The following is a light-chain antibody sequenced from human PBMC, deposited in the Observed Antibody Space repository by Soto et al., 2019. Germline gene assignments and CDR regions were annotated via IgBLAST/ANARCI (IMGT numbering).Light chain of an antibody. J-gene: IGKJ2*01. Sequence: EIVLTQSPDTLSLSPGDRATLSCRASQSVSSSYLAWYQQIPGQAPRLLIYGASSRAPGIPDRFSGSGSGTEFTLTINSLQPDDFATYYCQQYDTYYTFGQGTKVDIK. CDR2: GAS. CDR3: QQYDTYYT. V-gene: IGKV3-20*01. CDR1: QSVSSSY.